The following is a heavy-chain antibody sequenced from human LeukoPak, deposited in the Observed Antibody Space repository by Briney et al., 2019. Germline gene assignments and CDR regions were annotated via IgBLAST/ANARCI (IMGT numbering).Heavy chain of an antibody. Sequence: GSPRTFWWGSGITFCSHWESWVRQGPGKGAEMVANIKEDGSEKYYVDSVKGRFTISRDNAKNSLYLQMNSLRAEDTAVYYCARDPYGSGGYYDYWGQGTLVTVSS. CDR1: GITFCSHW. J-gene: IGHJ4*02. CDR3: ARDPYGSGGYYDY. V-gene: IGHV3-7*01. D-gene: IGHD3-10*01. CDR2: IKEDGSEK.